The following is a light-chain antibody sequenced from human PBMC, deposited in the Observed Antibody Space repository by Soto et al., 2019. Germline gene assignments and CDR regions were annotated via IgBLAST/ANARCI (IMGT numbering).Light chain of an antibody. CDR1: QSISSW. J-gene: IGKJ1*01. V-gene: IGKV1-5*03. CDR3: QQYNSYWT. CDR2: KAS. Sequence: DIQMTQSPSTLSASVGDRVTITCRASQSISSWLAWYQQKPGKAPKLLIYKASSLESGVPSRFSGSGSGTEFTLTISSLQPAHYATYYCQQYNSYWTFGQGTKVEIK.